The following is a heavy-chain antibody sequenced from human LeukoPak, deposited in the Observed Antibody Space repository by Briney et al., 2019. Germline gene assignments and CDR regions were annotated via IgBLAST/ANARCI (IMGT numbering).Heavy chain of an antibody. CDR3: ARAPTGTLLRFLEWLPCFDY. V-gene: IGHV1-2*02. J-gene: IGHJ4*02. CDR2: INPNSGGT. CDR1: GYTFTGYY. D-gene: IGHD3-3*01. Sequence: ASVKVSCKASGYTFTGYYMHWVRQAPGQGLEWMGWINPNSGGTNYAQKFQGRVTMTRDTSISTAYMELSRLRSDDTAVYYCARAPTGTLLRFLEWLPCFDYCGQGTLVTVSS.